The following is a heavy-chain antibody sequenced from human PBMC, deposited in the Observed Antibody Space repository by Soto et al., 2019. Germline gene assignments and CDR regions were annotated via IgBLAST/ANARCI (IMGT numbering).Heavy chain of an antibody. J-gene: IGHJ4*02. CDR2: ISSSSYI. CDR3: ARDRSGSYFFDY. V-gene: IGHV3-21*01. Sequence: PGGSLRLSCAASGFTFSSYSMNWVRQAPGKGLEWVSSISSSSYIYYADSVKGRFTISRDNAKNSLYLQMNSLRAEDTAVYYCARDRSGSYFFDYWGQGTLVTVSS. D-gene: IGHD1-26*01. CDR1: GFTFSSYS.